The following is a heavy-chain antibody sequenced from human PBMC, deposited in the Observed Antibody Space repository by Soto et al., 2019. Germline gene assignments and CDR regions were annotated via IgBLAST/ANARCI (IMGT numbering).Heavy chain of an antibody. V-gene: IGHV4-4*07. CDR2: IYISGTT. Sequence: SETLSLTCTVSGGSMNAHFWSWIRQSAGKGLEWIGHIYISGTTMYNPSLKSRVTMSVDPPKNQLSLKLTSVTAADTAVYYCAKIKGGSPAFWGQGTLFPVSS. CDR3: AKIKGGSPAF. D-gene: IGHD2-15*01. J-gene: IGHJ4*02. CDR1: GGSMNAHF.